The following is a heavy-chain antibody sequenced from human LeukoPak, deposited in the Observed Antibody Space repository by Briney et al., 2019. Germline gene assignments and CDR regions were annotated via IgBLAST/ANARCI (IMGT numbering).Heavy chain of an antibody. CDR1: GFTFNSYS. V-gene: IGHV3-21*01. CDR3: ARDGYHYYGSGTYFGYYYMDV. Sequence: GGSLRLSCAASGFTFNSYSMNWVRQAPGKGLEWVSSISGSNSYIYYADSMKGRFTISRDNAKNSLYLQMNSLRAEDTAVYYCARDGYHYYGSGTYFGYYYMDVWGKGTTVTISS. J-gene: IGHJ6*03. CDR2: ISGSNSYI. D-gene: IGHD3-10*01.